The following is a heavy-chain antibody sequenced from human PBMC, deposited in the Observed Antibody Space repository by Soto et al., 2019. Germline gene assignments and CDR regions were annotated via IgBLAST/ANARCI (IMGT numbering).Heavy chain of an antibody. J-gene: IGHJ6*03. D-gene: IGHD3-3*01. V-gene: IGHV3-73*01. CDR3: SRQASDFWSGKPQYYMDV. CDR2: IRSKGNNYAT. CDR1: GFTFSGSA. Sequence: EVQLVESGGGLVQPGGSLKLSCAASGFTFSGSAMHWVRQASGKGLEWVGRIRSKGNNYATAYGASLKGRFTISRDDSKNTAYLQMNSLNNADTAVYYCSRQASDFWSGKPQYYMDVWGKVTTVTVSS.